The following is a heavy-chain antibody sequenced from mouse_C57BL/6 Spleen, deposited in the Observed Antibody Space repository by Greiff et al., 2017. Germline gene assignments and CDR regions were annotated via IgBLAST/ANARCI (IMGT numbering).Heavy chain of an antibody. D-gene: IGHD1-1*01. CDR1: GYTFTSYD. CDR2: IYPRDGST. Sequence: VQLVESGPELVKPGASVKLSCKASGYTFTSYDINWVKQRPGQGLEWIGWIYPRDGSTKYNEKLKGKATLTVDTSSSTAYMELHSLTSEDSAVYFCARDLGSSYNYFDYWGQGTTLTVSS. CDR3: ARDLGSSYNYFDY. J-gene: IGHJ2*01. V-gene: IGHV1-85*01.